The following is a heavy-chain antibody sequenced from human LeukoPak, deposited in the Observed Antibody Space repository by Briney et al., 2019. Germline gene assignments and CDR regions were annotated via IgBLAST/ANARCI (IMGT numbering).Heavy chain of an antibody. Sequence: GGSLRLSCAASGFTFTTYWMSWVRQAAGKGREWEANLNQDGTEKYYGNSMKGRITIARGTAKNSLYLQVNSLRAEDTAVYYCARGLGYAFDIWGQGTMVTVSS. D-gene: IGHD3-16*01. J-gene: IGHJ3*02. V-gene: IGHV3-7*04. CDR2: LNQDGTEK. CDR1: GFTFTTYW. CDR3: ARGLGYAFDI.